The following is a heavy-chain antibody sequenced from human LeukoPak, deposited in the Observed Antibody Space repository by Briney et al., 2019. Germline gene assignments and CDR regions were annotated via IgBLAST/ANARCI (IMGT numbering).Heavy chain of an antibody. CDR1: GFTFSSYW. Sequence: GGSLRLSCAASGFTFSSYWMNWARQAPGKGLEWVAGISGSGGSTYYADSVKGRFTISRDNSKSTLYLRMSSLRADDTAVNYCAKPRGWTYYYYGLDVWGQGTTVTVSS. D-gene: IGHD2-15*01. J-gene: IGHJ6*02. CDR2: ISGSGGST. V-gene: IGHV3-23*01. CDR3: AKPRGWTYYYYGLDV.